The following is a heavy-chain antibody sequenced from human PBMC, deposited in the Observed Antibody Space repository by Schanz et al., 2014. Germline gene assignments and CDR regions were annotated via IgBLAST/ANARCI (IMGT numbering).Heavy chain of an antibody. CDR1: GLNFRQYA. J-gene: IGHJ6*02. Sequence: EGQLVESGGLLVQPGRSLRLSCAGSGLNFRQYAIHWVRHAPGKGLEWVAGFSLDTDRIDYGDSVKGRFTVSWDNSKTSLYLQMNSLRPEDTALYYCTKDILPGGADVWGQGTTVTVSS. CDR2: FSLDTDRI. V-gene: IGHV3-9*01. CDR3: TKDILPGGADV. D-gene: IGHD3-3*02.